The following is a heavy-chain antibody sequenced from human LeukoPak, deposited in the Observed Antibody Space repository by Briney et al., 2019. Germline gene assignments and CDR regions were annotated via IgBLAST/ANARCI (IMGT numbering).Heavy chain of an antibody. J-gene: IGHJ4*02. CDR1: GYTFTSYY. CDR3: ARDYHPHYYDSSGNSDY. CDR2: INPSGGST. Sequence: GASVKVSCKASGYTFTSYYMHWVRQAPGQGLEWMGIINPSGGSTSYAQKFQGRVTMTRDTSTSTVYMELSSLRSEDTAVYYCARDYHPHYYDSSGNSDYWGQGTLVTVSS. V-gene: IGHV1-46*01. D-gene: IGHD3-22*01.